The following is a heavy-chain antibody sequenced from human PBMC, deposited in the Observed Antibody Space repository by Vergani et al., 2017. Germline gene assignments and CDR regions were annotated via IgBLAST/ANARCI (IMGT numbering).Heavy chain of an antibody. V-gene: IGHV5-51*01. CDR1: GYSFTSYW. CDR2: IYPGDSDT. J-gene: IGHJ6*02. D-gene: IGHD2-15*01. Sequence: EVQLVQSGAEVKKPGASLKISCKGSGYSFTSYWIGWVRQMPGKGLEWMGIIYPGDSDTRYSPSFQGQVTISADKSISTAYLQWSSLNASDTAMYYCARHRGWGLVVVAATPWYYYYGMDVWGQGTTVTVSS. CDR3: ARHRGWGLVVVAATPWYYYYGMDV.